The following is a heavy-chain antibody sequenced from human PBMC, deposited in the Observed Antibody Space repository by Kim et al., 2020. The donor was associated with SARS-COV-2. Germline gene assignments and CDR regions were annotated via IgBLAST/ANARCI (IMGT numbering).Heavy chain of an antibody. J-gene: IGHJ4*02. D-gene: IGHD3-10*01. CDR1: GFTFSGSA. CDR2: IRSKANSYAT. Sequence: GGSLRLSCAASGFTFSGSAMHWVRQASGKGLEWVGRIRSKANSYATAYAASVKGRFTISRDDSKNTAYLQMNSLKTEDTAVYYCTCGGYGSGSYYLDDYWGQGTLVTVSS. CDR3: TCGGYGSGSYYLDDY. V-gene: IGHV3-73*01.